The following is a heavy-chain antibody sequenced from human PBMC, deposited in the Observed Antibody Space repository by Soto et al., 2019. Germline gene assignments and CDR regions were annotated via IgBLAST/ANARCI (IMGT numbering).Heavy chain of an antibody. Sequence: QVQLVESGGGLVKPGGSLRLSCAVSGFTFSDYYMTWIRQAPGTGLEWVSYISSSTSHTNYADSVKGRFTISRDNAKNSVFLQMNSLRAEDTAVYYCARGRGAAADYFDFWGQGTLVTVSS. V-gene: IGHV3-11*05. CDR1: GFTFSDYY. J-gene: IGHJ4*02. CDR3: ARGRGAAADYFDF. CDR2: ISSSTSHT. D-gene: IGHD6-13*01.